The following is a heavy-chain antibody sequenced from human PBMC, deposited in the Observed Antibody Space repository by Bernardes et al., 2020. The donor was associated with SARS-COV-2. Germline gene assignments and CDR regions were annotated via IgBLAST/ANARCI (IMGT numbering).Heavy chain of an antibody. Sequence: GGSLRPVCAASGSAVSSIGMHWVRQAPGKGLEWVALISYDGSNKYYGDSVKGRFTISRDNSKNTLYLQMNSLRAEDTAVYYCARDWGDCGGDCSRSKYDYGMDVWGQGTTVTVSS. CDR1: GSAVSSIG. J-gene: IGHJ6*02. V-gene: IGHV3-30*03. CDR2: ISYDGSNK. D-gene: IGHD2-21*02. CDR3: ARDWGDCGGDCSRSKYDYGMDV.